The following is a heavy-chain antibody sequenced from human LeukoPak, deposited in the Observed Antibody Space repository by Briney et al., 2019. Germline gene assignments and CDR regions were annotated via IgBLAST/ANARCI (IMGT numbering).Heavy chain of an antibody. CDR2: INHSGST. Sequence: SETLSLTCAVSGGSVSGYYWSWIRQPPGKGLELIGEINHSGSTNYKPSLKSRVTISVDTSKNQLSLKLSSVTAADTAVYYCAKVYATVTTSYYYMDVWGKGTTVTVSS. V-gene: IGHV4-34*01. J-gene: IGHJ6*03. D-gene: IGHD4-17*01. CDR1: GGSVSGYY. CDR3: AKVYATVTTSYYYMDV.